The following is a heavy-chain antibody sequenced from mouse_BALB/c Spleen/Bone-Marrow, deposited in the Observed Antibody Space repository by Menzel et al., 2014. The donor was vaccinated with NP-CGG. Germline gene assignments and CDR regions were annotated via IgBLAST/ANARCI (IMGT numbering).Heavy chain of an antibody. CDR2: IDTSDSYT. V-gene: IGHV1-69*01. CDR1: GYTFTDYW. D-gene: IGHD1-2*01. Sequence: QVQLQQSGAELVMPGASVKMSCKASGYTFTDYWMHWVKQRPGQGLEWIGAIDTSDSYTSYNQKFKGKATLTVDESSSTAYMQLSSLTSEDSAVYYCARPAGYCYFDVWGAGTTVTVSS. J-gene: IGHJ1*01. CDR3: ARPAGYCYFDV.